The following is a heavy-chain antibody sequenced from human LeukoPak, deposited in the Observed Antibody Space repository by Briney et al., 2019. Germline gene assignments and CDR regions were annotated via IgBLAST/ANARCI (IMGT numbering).Heavy chain of an antibody. CDR1: GFTFSSYA. V-gene: IGHV3-23*01. J-gene: IGHJ3*02. CDR2: ISGSGGST. Sequence: PGGSLRLSCAASGFTFSSYAMSWVRQAPGKGLEWVSAISGSGGSTYYADSVKGRFTISRDNAKNSLYLQMNSLRAEDTALYYCAKVTHYYDSSGYYYHRAFDIWGQGTMVTVSS. CDR3: AKVTHYYDSSGYYYHRAFDI. D-gene: IGHD3-22*01.